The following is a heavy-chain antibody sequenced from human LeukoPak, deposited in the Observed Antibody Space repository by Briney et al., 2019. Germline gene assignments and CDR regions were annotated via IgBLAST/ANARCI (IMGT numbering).Heavy chain of an antibody. D-gene: IGHD1-26*01. CDR2: IYYSGST. Sequence: SETLSLTCTVSGGSISSSSYYWGWIRQPPGKGLEWIGSIYYSGSTYYNPSLKSRVTISVDTSKNQFSLKLSSVTAADTAVYYCARGSIVGATPFDYWGQGALVTVSS. CDR1: GGSISSSSYY. CDR3: ARGSIVGATPFDY. V-gene: IGHV4-39*07. J-gene: IGHJ4*02.